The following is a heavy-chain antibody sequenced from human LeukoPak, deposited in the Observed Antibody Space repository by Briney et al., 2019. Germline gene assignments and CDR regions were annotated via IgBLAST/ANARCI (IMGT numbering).Heavy chain of an antibody. Sequence: GASVKVSCKASGYTFTSYAMNWVRQAPGQGLEWMGWINTNTGNPTYAQGFTGRFVFSLDTSVSTAYLQISSLKAEDTAVYYCARLNSGYDKDYFDYWGQGTLVTVSS. J-gene: IGHJ4*02. V-gene: IGHV7-4-1*02. CDR1: GYTFTSYA. CDR3: ARLNSGYDKDYFDY. D-gene: IGHD5-12*01. CDR2: INTNTGNP.